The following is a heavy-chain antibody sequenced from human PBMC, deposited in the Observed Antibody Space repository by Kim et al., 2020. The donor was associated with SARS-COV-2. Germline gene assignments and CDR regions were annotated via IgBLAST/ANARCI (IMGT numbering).Heavy chain of an antibody. J-gene: IGHJ4*02. Sequence: AASVKGRFTISRDNAKNTLYLQMNSLRAEDTAVYYCARVYGSGSYYSDYWGQGTLVTVSS. D-gene: IGHD3-10*01. V-gene: IGHV3-74*01. CDR3: ARVYGSGSYYSDY.